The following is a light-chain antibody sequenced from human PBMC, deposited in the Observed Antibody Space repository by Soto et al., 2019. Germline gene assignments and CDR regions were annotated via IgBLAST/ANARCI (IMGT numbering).Light chain of an antibody. J-gene: IGKJ1*01. CDR3: QQRSNWPWT. CDR1: QSVSSY. CDR2: DAS. V-gene: IGKV3-11*01. Sequence: EIVMTQSPATLSVSPGARATLSCRASQSVSSYLAWYQQKPGQAPRLLIYDASNRATGIPARFSGSGSGTDFTLTISSLEPEDFAVYYCQQRSNWPWTFGQGTRWIS.